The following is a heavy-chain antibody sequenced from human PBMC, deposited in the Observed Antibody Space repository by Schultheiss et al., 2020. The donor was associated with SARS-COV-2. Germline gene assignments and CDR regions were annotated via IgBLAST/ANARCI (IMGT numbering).Heavy chain of an antibody. V-gene: IGHV4-59*01. CDR3: AREGGRTEYWFDP. CDR1: GGSFSGYY. CDR2: IYYSGTP. D-gene: IGHD1-1*01. Sequence: SETLSLTCAVYGGSFSGYYWSWIRQPPGKGLEWIGYIYYSGTPNYKPSLKSRVTISVDTSKNQFSLKLSSVTAADTAVYYCAREGGRTEYWFDPWGQGTLVTVSS. J-gene: IGHJ5*02.